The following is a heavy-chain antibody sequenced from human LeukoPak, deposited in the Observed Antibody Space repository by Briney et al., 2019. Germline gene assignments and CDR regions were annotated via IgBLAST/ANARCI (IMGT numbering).Heavy chain of an antibody. D-gene: IGHD3-3*01. CDR2: ISGSGCST. CDR1: GFTFSSYA. CDR3: AKSLRITIFGVVALFDY. Sequence: GGSLRLSCAASGFTFSSYAMSWVRQAPGEGLEWVSAISGSGCSTYYADSVKGRFTISRDNSKNTLYLQMNSLRAEDTAVYYCAKSLRITIFGVVALFDYWGQGTLVTVSS. V-gene: IGHV3-23*01. J-gene: IGHJ4*02.